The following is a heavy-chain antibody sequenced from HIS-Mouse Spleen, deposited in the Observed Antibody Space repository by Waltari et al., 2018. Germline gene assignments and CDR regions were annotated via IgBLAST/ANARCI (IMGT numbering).Heavy chain of an antibody. CDR3: AREIPYSSSWYDWYFDL. CDR2: ISYSGNN. CDR1: GGSISSSSYY. Sequence: QLQLQESGPGLVKPSETLSLTCTVSGGSISSSSYYWGWIRRPPGKGLEWIGSISYSGNNYYNPSLKSRVTISVDTSKNQFSLKLSSVTAADTAVYYCAREIPYSSSWYDWYFDLWGRGTLVTVSS. D-gene: IGHD6-13*01. J-gene: IGHJ2*01. V-gene: IGHV4-39*07.